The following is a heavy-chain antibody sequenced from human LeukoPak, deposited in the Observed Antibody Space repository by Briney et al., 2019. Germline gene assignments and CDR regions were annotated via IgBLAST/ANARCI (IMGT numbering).Heavy chain of an antibody. V-gene: IGHV3-15*01. Sequence: GGSLRLSCAASGFTFSNAWTSWVRQAPGKGLEWVGRIKSKTDGGTTDYAAPVKGRFTISRDDSKNTLYLQMNSLKTEDTAVYYCTTDVYYYDSSGYYWGQGTLVTVSS. CDR2: IKSKTDGGTT. CDR1: GFTFSNAW. D-gene: IGHD3-22*01. J-gene: IGHJ4*02. CDR3: TTDVYYYDSSGYY.